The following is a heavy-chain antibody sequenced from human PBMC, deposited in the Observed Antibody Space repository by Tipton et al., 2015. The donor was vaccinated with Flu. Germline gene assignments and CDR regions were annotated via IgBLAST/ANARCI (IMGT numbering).Heavy chain of an antibody. Sequence: TLSLTCTVSGASISSFYWSWIRQPPGKGLEWIGYIYYSGSTNYNPSLNSRVTITIDASKNQFSLKLSSVTAADTAVYYCASGGGNALSHNYFDFWGQGTLVTVSS. CDR3: ASGGGNALSHNYFDF. CDR2: IYYSGST. D-gene: IGHD2-15*01. CDR1: GASISSFY. V-gene: IGHV4-59*01. J-gene: IGHJ4*02.